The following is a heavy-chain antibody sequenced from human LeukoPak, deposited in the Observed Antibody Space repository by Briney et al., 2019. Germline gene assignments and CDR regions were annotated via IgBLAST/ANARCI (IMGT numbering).Heavy chain of an antibody. CDR1: GGSISSSSYY. CDR2: IYYSGST. V-gene: IGHV4-39*01. CDR3: ARRLWFGESH. J-gene: IGHJ4*02. D-gene: IGHD3-10*01. Sequence: SETLSLTCTVSGGSISSSSYYWGWIRQPPGKGLEWIGSIYYSGSTYYNPSLKSRVTISVDTSKNQFSLKLNSVTAADTAVYYCARRLWFGESHWGQGTPVTVSS.